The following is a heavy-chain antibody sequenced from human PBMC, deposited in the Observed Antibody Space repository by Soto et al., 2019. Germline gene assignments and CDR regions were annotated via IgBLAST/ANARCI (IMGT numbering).Heavy chain of an antibody. Sequence: EVQLVESGGGLVQPGGSLRLSCAVSGFTFSSHAMNWVRQAPGKGLEWVAYIHSIRSIIYYADSVKGRFTISRDNAKNSMYMQMYSLRHEDSPVYYCERDARISDYDYWGQGTLVTVSS. CDR1: GFTFSSHA. CDR3: ERDARISDYDY. V-gene: IGHV3-48*02. J-gene: IGHJ4*02. D-gene: IGHD3-16*01. CDR2: IHSIRSII.